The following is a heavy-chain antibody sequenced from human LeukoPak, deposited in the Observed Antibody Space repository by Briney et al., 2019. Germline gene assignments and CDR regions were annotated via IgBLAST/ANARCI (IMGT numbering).Heavy chain of an antibody. CDR1: GFTFSSYG. Sequence: GGSLRLSCAASGFTFSSYGMHWVRQAPGKGREGVAFIRYDGSNKYYADSVKGRFTISRDNSKNTAYLQMNSLKTEDTAVYYRTSVGTIVGATAGGYWGQGTLVTVSS. V-gene: IGHV3-30*02. D-gene: IGHD1-26*01. J-gene: IGHJ4*02. CDR2: IRYDGSNK. CDR3: TSVGTIVGATAGGY.